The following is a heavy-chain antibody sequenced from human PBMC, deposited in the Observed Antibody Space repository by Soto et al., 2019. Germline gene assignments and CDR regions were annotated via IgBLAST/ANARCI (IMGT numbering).Heavy chain of an antibody. J-gene: IGHJ6*02. V-gene: IGHV3-23*01. CDR1: GFTFSSYA. CDR3: AKDHTSLHPQSNYYYYGMDV. Sequence: HPGGSLRLSCAASGFTFSSYAMSWVRQAPGKGLEWVSAISGSGGSTYYADSVKGRFTISRDNSKNTLYLQMNSLRAEDTAVYYCAKDHTSLHPQSNYYYYGMDVWGQGTTVTVSS. CDR2: ISGSGGST. D-gene: IGHD4-4*01.